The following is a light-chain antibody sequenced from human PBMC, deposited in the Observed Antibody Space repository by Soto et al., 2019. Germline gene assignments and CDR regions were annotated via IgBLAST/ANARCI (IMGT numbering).Light chain of an antibody. J-gene: IGKJ4*01. V-gene: IGKV3-11*01. CDR3: LQRSKWPLT. CDR2: DTS. Sequence: EIVLTQSPATLSLSPGERATLSCRASQSVSSYLAWYQQRPGQAPRLLIYDTSNRATGIPARFSGSGSGPDFTLTISSLEPEDFACYYCLQRSKWPLTFGGGTKVEI. CDR1: QSVSSY.